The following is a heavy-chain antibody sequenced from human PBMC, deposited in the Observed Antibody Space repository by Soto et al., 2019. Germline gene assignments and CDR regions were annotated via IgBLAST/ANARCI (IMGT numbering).Heavy chain of an antibody. CDR3: AKVAGGLGYFDL. V-gene: IGHV3-23*01. CDR1: GFIFSDYA. CDR2: ISASGGNI. J-gene: IGHJ2*01. Sequence: GGSLRLSCVASGFIFSDYAMTWVRQAPGKGLEWVATISASGGNIEYTDSLKGRFTISRDNSKNTLYLQLNGLTADDTAVHYCAKVAGGLGYFDLWGRGTLVTVSS. D-gene: IGHD3-16*01.